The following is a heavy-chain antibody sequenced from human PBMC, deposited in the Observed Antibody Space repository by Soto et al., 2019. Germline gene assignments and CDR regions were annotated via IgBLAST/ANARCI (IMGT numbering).Heavy chain of an antibody. V-gene: IGHV1-46*01. CDR1: GYTFTSYY. CDR2: INPSGGST. J-gene: IGHJ6*02. CDR3: ARLNVPSSSLGYYYYYGMDV. D-gene: IGHD2-2*01. Sequence: ASVKVSCKASGYTFTSYYMHWVRQAPGQGLEWMGIINPSGGSTSYAQKFQGRVTMTRDTSTSTVHMELSSLRSEDTAVYYCARLNVPSSSLGYYYYYGMDVWGQGTTVTVSS.